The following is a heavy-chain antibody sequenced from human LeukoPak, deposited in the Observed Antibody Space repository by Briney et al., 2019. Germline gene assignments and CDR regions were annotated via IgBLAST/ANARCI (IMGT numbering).Heavy chain of an antibody. CDR1: GGSISSNNYY. V-gene: IGHV4-61*05. J-gene: IGHJ4*02. D-gene: IGHD2-21*02. CDR2: IYHSGST. CDR3: ARGRLLFDY. Sequence: SETLSLTCTVSGGSISSNNYYWSWIRQPAGKGLEWIGEIYHSGSTNYNPSLKSRVTISVDKSKNQFSLKLSSVTAADTAVYYCARGRLLFDYWGQGTLVTVSS.